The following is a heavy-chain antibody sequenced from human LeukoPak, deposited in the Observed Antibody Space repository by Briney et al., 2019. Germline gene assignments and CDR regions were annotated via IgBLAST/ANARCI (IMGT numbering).Heavy chain of an antibody. CDR1: GGTFSSYA. D-gene: IGHD3-3*01. CDR3: ARVTLYDFWSGYYNWFGP. Sequence: SVKVSCKASGGTFSSYAISWVRQAPGQGLEWMGGIIPIFGTANYAQKFQGRVTITADESTSTAYMELSSLRSEDTAVYYCARVTLYDFWSGYYNWFGPWGQGTLSPSPQ. J-gene: IGHJ5*02. CDR2: IIPIFGTA. V-gene: IGHV1-69*13.